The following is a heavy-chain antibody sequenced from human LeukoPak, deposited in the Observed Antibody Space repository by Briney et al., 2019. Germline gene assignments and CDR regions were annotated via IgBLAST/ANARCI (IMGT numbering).Heavy chain of an antibody. CDR3: ARTVVYSTSSPYYYGMDV. V-gene: IGHV1-69*13. D-gene: IGHD6-6*01. CDR2: IIPIFGTA. Sequence: SVDVSCKASGGTFSSYAISWVRQAPGQGLEWMGGIIPIFGTANYAQKFQGRVTITADESTSTAYMELSSLRSEDTAVYYCARTVVYSTSSPYYYGMDVWGQGTTVTVSS. J-gene: IGHJ6*02. CDR1: GGTFSSYA.